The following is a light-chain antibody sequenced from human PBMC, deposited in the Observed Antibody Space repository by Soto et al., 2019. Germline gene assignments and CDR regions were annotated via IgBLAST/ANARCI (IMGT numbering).Light chain of an antibody. CDR2: DVT. J-gene: IGLJ3*02. V-gene: IGLV2-11*01. Sequence: QSALTQSRSVSGSPGQSVTMSCTGTGSDFFGFDYVSWYQQHPGKAPKLMIYDVTKRPSGVPDRFSGSKSGNTASLTISGLQAEDEADYYCCSYPDRYILVFGGGTKLTVL. CDR3: CSYPDRYILV. CDR1: GSDFFGFDY.